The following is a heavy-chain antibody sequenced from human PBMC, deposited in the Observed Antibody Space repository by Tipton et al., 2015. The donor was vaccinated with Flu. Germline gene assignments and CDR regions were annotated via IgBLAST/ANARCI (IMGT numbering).Heavy chain of an antibody. CDR1: GFTFSDSH. CDR3: ARDFTGYDAFDI. D-gene: IGHD3-9*01. V-gene: IGHV3-11*01. J-gene: IGHJ3*02. CDR2: ISSSGSRI. Sequence: SLRLSCGASGFTFSDSHMSWIRQAPGKGLEWVSYISSSGSRIYYADSVKGRFTISRDNAKNSLNLQMNSLRADDTAVYFCARDFTGYDAFDIWGQGTMVTVSS.